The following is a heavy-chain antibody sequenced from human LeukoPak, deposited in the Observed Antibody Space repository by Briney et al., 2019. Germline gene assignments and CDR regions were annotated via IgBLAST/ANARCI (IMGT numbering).Heavy chain of an antibody. Sequence: GGSLRLSCAASGFTFSDYGMHWVRQAPGKGLEWVAFIRNDGSYEYYPDSVKGRFTISRDNSRNALFLQMNSLRAEDTAVYYCAKAYGDDAFDIWGQGTMVTVSS. CDR1: GFTFSDYG. CDR2: IRNDGSYE. CDR3: AKAYGDDAFDI. J-gene: IGHJ3*02. V-gene: IGHV3-30*02. D-gene: IGHD4-17*01.